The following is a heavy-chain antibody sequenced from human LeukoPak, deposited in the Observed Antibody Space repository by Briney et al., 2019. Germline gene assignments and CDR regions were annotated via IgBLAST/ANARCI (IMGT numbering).Heavy chain of an antibody. CDR2: ISCYNGDT. V-gene: IGHV1-18*01. CDR1: GYTFTKYG. CDR3: ARDPSNTSGWKTWFDT. J-gene: IGHJ5*02. Sequence: ASVKVSCKASGYTFTKYGISWVRQAPGQGLEWMGWISCYNGDTNYAQKLQGRVTLSTDTPTTTVYMELRSLRSDDTAVYYCARDPSNTSGWKTWFDTWGQGTPVTVSS. D-gene: IGHD6-19*01.